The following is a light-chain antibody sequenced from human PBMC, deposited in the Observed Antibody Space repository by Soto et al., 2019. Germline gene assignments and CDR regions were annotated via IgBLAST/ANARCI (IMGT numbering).Light chain of an antibody. Sequence: AIRMTQSPSSFSASTGDRVTITCRASQGISSYLAWYQQKPGKAPKHLIYAASTLQSGVPSRFSGSGSGTHFTLTISCLQSEDFATYYCQQYYSYPHTFGQGTKVEIK. J-gene: IGKJ1*01. V-gene: IGKV1-8*01. CDR2: AAS. CDR1: QGISSY. CDR3: QQYYSYPHT.